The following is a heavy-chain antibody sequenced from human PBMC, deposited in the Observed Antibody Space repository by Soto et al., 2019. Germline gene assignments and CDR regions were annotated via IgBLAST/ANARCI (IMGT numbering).Heavy chain of an antibody. J-gene: IGHJ6*02. CDR3: ARIKWGLDYYSGMDV. CDR1: GYTFSDYF. CDR2: INPKTAAT. Sequence: GASVKVSCKVSGYTFSDYFIQWLRQAPGQGLEWVAWINPKTAATNYAKKFQDRVTVTSDTSFSTAYLELTRLRPDNTALYYCARIKWGLDYYSGMDVWGQGTAVTVSS. D-gene: IGHD1-26*01. V-gene: IGHV1-2*02.